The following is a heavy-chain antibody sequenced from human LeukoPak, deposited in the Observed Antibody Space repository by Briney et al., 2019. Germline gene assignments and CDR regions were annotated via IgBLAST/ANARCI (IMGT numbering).Heavy chain of an antibody. CDR3: ARSSYCGGNCLNYFDY. V-gene: IGHV3-53*01. J-gene: IGHJ4*02. CDR1: GFTVSSNF. Sequence: GGSLRLSCAASGFTVSSNFMSWVRQAPGKGMEWVSVIYTGGNTYYADSVKGRFTISRDNSKNTLYLQMNSLRAEDTAVYYCARSSYCGGNCLNYFDYWGRGTLVTVSS. D-gene: IGHD2-21*01. CDR2: IYTGGNT.